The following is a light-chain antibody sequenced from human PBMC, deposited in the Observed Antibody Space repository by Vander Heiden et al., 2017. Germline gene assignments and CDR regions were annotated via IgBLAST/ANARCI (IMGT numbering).Light chain of an antibody. CDR2: GAS. CDR3: QQSVSFPWM. Sequence: GDRITISCRASQSLRSYLNWYQQKPGKAPELLIYGASRLQSGVPSRFSGSGSTTDFTLTISSLQLEDSATYYCQQSVSFPWMFGQGTRVEIK. V-gene: IGKV1-39*01. CDR1: QSLRSY. J-gene: IGKJ1*01.